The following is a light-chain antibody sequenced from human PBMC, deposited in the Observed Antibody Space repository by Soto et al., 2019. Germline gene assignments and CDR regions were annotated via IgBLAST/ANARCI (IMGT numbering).Light chain of an antibody. CDR1: QTISSW. CDR2: KAS. Sequence: IQVTQSPSTLSGSVGDRVTSTCRASQTISSWLAWYQQKPGKAPKLLIYKASTLKSGVPSRFSGSGSGTEFTLTISSLQPDDFATYYCQHSNSYSEAFGQGTKVDIK. J-gene: IGKJ1*01. V-gene: IGKV1-5*03. CDR3: QHSNSYSEA.